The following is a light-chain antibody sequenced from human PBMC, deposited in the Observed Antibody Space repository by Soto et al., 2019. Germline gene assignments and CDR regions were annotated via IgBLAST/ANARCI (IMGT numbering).Light chain of an antibody. V-gene: IGKV1-39*01. CDR2: AAS. J-gene: IGKJ2*01. CDR1: QSISHY. CDR3: LQTYSTPYT. Sequence: DIQMTQSPSSLSASIGDTLTITCRASQSISHYINWFQQKPGKAPKLLIYAASSLQSGVPSRFSGSGSGTDFTLTIGSLQPEDFATYYCLQTYSTPYTFGQGTKLEI.